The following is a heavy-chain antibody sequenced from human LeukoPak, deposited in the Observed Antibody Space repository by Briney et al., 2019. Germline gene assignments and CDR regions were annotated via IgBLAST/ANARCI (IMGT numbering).Heavy chain of an antibody. D-gene: IGHD2-15*01. CDR2: MNPNSGNT. CDR1: GGTFSSYA. V-gene: IGHV1-8*02. CDR3: ARAGGYCGRISCPYYFDY. Sequence: ASVTVSCKASGGTFSSYAISWVRQAPGQGLEWMGWMNPNSGNTVYAQKFQGRVTMTRTTSISTAYMELSSLRSEDTAVYYCARAGGYCGRISCPYYFDYWGQGSLVAVSS. J-gene: IGHJ4*02.